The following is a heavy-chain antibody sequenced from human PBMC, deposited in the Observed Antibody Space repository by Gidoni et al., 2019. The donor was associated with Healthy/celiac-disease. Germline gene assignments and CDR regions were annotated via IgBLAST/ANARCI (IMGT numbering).Heavy chain of an antibody. CDR1: GGSISSGGYY. V-gene: IGHV4-31*03. J-gene: IGHJ4*02. CDR2: IYYSGST. CDR3: ARVHRADYSIDY. D-gene: IGHD4-4*01. Sequence: QVHPQESGPGLVKPSQTLSLTCTVSGGSISSGGYYWSWIRQHPGKGLEWIGYIYYSGSTYYNPSLKSRVTISVDTSKNQFSLKLSSVTAADTAVYYCARVHRADYSIDYWGQGTLVTVSS.